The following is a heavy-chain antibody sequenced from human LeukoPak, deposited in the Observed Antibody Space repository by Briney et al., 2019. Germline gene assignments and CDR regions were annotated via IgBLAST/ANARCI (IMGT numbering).Heavy chain of an antibody. CDR2: ISSSSSYI. CDR3: ARDVGNNMTTVDY. J-gene: IGHJ4*02. D-gene: IGHD2/OR15-2a*01. CDR1: GFTFSSYS. V-gene: IGHV3-21*01. Sequence: GGSLRLSCAASGFTFSSYSMNWVRQAPGKGLEWVSSISSSSSYIYYADSVKGRFTISRDNAKNSLYLQMNSLRAEDTAVYYCARDVGNNMTTVDYWGQGTLVTVSS.